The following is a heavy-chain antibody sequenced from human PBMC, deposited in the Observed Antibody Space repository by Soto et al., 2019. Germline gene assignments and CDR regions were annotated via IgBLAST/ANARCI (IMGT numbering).Heavy chain of an antibody. Sequence: QVQLVQSGAEVKKPGASVKVSCKASGYTFTGSYMHWVRQAPGQGLEWMGWVNPNTGGTNYAQKFQGRVTVTRDTSISTAYMELSRLSSDDTAVFYCARGGYSSSCPSDYWGQGTLVTVSS. CDR2: VNPNTGGT. D-gene: IGHD6-6*01. V-gene: IGHV1-2*02. CDR3: ARGGYSSSCPSDY. CDR1: GYTFTGSY. J-gene: IGHJ4*02.